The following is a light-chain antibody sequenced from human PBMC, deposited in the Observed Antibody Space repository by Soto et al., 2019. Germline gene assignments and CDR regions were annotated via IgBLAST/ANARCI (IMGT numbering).Light chain of an antibody. J-gene: IGLJ2*01. CDR2: EVS. CDR1: ISDIGTYYY. CDR3: SSYAGTKTLV. Sequence: QSALTQPPSASGSPGQSVTISCTGTISDIGTYYYVSWYQQHPGKAPKLIIYEVSERPSGVPDRFSGSKSGNTASLTVSGLQAEDEAHYYCSSYAGTKTLVFGGGTKVT. V-gene: IGLV2-8*01.